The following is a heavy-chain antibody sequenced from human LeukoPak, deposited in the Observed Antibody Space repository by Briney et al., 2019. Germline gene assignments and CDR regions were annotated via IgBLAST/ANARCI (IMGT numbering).Heavy chain of an antibody. V-gene: IGHV3-30*18. CDR3: AKDRENSGSYYFDY. CDR2: ISYDGSNK. D-gene: IGHD1-26*01. J-gene: IGHJ4*02. Sequence: PGSSLRLSCAPSGFTVSSYGMHWVRQAPRKGLEWVAVISYDGSNKYYADSVKGRFTISRDNSKNTLYLQTNSLRAEDTAVYYCAKDRENSGSYYFDYWGQGTVVIVSS. CDR1: GFTVSSYG.